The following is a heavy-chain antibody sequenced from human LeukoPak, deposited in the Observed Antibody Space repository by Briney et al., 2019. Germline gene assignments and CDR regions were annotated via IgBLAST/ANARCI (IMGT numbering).Heavy chain of an antibody. V-gene: IGHV3-53*01. CDR1: GFTVSSNY. CDR2: IYSGGST. D-gene: IGHD2-21*01. CDR3: AKGGLNDAFDI. Sequence: PGGSLRLSCAASGFTVSSNYMSWVRQAPGKGLEWVSVIYSGGSTYYADSVKGRFTISSDNSKNTLYLQMNSLRAEDTAVYYCAKGGLNDAFDIWGQGTMVTVSS. J-gene: IGHJ3*02.